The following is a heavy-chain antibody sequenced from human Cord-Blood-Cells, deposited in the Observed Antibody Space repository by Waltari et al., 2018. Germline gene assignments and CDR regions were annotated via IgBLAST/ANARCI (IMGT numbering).Heavy chain of an antibody. CDR3: ARDRRVRGVIPGSYYYYGMDV. CDR2: ISAYNGNT. D-gene: IGHD3-10*01. V-gene: IGHV1-18*01. J-gene: IGHJ6*02. Sequence: QVQLVQSGAEVKKPGASVKVSCKASGYTFTSYGISWARQAPGQGLEWMGWISAYNGNTNYAQKLQGRVTMTTDTSTSTAYMELRSLRSDDTAVYYCARDRRVRGVIPGSYYYYGMDVWGQGTTVTVSS. CDR1: GYTFTSYG.